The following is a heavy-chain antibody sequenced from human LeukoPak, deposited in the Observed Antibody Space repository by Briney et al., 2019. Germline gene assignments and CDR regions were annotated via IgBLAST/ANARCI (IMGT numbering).Heavy chain of an antibody. CDR2: ISGSGGST. CDR1: GFTFSSYA. CDR3: ARSPQGPYAFDY. Sequence: PGGSLRLSCAASGFTFSSYAMSWVRQAPGKGLEWVSAISGSGGSTFYADSVKGRFTISRDNSKNTVYLQMNSLRAEDTAVYYCARSPQGPYAFDYWGQGTLVTVSS. V-gene: IGHV3-23*01. D-gene: IGHD4-17*01. J-gene: IGHJ4*02.